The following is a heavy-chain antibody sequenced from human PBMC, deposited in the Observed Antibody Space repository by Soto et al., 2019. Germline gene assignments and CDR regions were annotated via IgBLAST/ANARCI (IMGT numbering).Heavy chain of an antibody. CDR2: ITYDGSFQ. Sequence: GSLRLSGQASGFNFDNYGMHWVRQAPCKGLEWVAVITYDGSFQYYADSVKGRFTISRDNSKNTLSLHLNTLKPEDTAVYHCAKDRVGGTFYTPLAFWGKGTLATV. CDR1: GFNFDNYG. CDR3: AKDRVGGTFYTPLAF. D-gene: IGHD1-7*01. V-gene: IGHV3-30*18. J-gene: IGHJ1*01.